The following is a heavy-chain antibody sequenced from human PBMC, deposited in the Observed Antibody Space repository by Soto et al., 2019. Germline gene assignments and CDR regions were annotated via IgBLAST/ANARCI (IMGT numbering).Heavy chain of an antibody. CDR1: GFSLTTTGAG. CDR2: IYWDDDR. Sequence: QITLKESCPTLVKPTQTLTLTCTGSGFSLTTTGAGVGWIRQPPGKALEWLALIYWDDDRRDSPSLNSRLTITKDNSKSQLVLTMTNIDPVDTATYFCAHSAWYAFGFWGQGTLVTVSS. J-gene: IGHJ3*01. D-gene: IGHD2-8*02. CDR3: AHSAWYAFGF. V-gene: IGHV2-5*02.